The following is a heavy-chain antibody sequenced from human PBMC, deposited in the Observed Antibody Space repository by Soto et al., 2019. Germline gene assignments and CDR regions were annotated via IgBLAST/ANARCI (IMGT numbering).Heavy chain of an antibody. Sequence: QVQLQESGPGLVKPSETLSLTCTVSGGSISSYYWCWIRQTPGKGLEWIGYQYYSGSTNYNPSLRCRFTISGDTSKTQFSLKLSSVTDADTAVYYCARHHVSWGQGTLVTVSS. CDR2: QYYSGST. CDR1: GGSISSYY. CDR3: ARHHVS. J-gene: IGHJ5*02. V-gene: IGHV4-59*08.